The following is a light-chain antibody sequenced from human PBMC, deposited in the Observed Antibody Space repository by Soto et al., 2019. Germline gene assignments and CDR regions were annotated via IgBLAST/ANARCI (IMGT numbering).Light chain of an antibody. Sequence: VLTQSPGTLSLSPGERATLSCRASQSVSSTYLSWYQQKPGQAPRLLIYGASSRDTGIPNRISGSGWGNDILLTSSRLEPEDLAYYCCQQFGSSPRTFGQGTKVEI. CDR3: QQFGSSPRT. CDR2: GAS. V-gene: IGKV3-20*01. J-gene: IGKJ1*01. CDR1: QSVSSTY.